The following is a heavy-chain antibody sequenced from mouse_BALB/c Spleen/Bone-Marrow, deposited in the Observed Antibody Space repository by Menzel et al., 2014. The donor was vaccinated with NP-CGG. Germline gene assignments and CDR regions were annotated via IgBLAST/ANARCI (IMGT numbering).Heavy chain of an antibody. D-gene: IGHD3-2*01. V-gene: IGHV1-67*01. Sequence: VHLVESGPELVSPGVSVKISCKAFGYTFTDYAIHWVKQSHSKSLEWIGIISTYSANTNYNQKFKGKATMTVDKSSSTAYMELARLTFEDSAIYFCARDISGYVRAMDYWGQGTSVTVS. CDR3: ARDISGYVRAMDY. J-gene: IGHJ4*01. CDR2: ISTYSANT. CDR1: GYTFTDYA.